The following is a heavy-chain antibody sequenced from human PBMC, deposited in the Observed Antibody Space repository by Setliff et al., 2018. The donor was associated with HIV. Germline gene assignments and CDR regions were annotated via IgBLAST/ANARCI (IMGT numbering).Heavy chain of an antibody. CDR1: GFTFYGSA. CDR2: IRSKPNNYAT. D-gene: IGHD1-26*01. Sequence: PGGSLRLSCVTSGFTFYGSAIHWVRQPSGKGLEWIARIRSKPNNYATSYAPSVKHRFTIFRDDSKNTAYLQMTRLKIEDTAVYYCTRRGADNGGYPDYWGQGTLVTVSS. J-gene: IGHJ4*02. CDR3: TRRGADNGGYPDY. V-gene: IGHV3-73*01.